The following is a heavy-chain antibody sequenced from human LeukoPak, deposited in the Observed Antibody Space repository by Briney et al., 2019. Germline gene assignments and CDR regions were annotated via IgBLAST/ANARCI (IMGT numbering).Heavy chain of an antibody. CDR2: IRYDGSNK. Sequence: PGGSLRLSCAASGFTFSTYWMHWVRRAPGKGLEWVAFIRYDGSNKYYADSVKGRFTISRDNSKNTLYLQMNSLRAEDTAVYYCAKDKIAAAGFFDYWGQGTLVTVSS. D-gene: IGHD6-13*01. CDR3: AKDKIAAAGFFDY. J-gene: IGHJ4*02. CDR1: GFTFSTYW. V-gene: IGHV3-30*02.